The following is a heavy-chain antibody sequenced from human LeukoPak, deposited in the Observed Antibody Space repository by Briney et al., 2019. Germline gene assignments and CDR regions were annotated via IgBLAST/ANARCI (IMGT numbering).Heavy chain of an antibody. Sequence: SETLSLTCTVSGGSIISYYWSWIRQPAGKGLEWIGRIYTSGSTNYNPSLKSRVTISVDTSKNQFSLKLSSVTAADTAVYYCASSRYYGPGNNWFDPWGQGTLVTVSS. CDR2: IYTSGST. CDR1: GGSIISYY. J-gene: IGHJ5*02. V-gene: IGHV4-4*07. D-gene: IGHD3-10*01. CDR3: ASSRYYGPGNNWFDP.